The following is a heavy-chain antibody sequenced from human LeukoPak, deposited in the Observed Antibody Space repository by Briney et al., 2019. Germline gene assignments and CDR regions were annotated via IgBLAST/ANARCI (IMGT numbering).Heavy chain of an antibody. J-gene: IGHJ4*02. CDR1: GVSISSYY. D-gene: IGHD4-17*01. Sequence: PSETLSLTCTVSGVSISSYYWSWIRQPPGKGLEWIGYIYYSGSTNYNPSLKSRVTISVDTSKNQFSLKLSSVTAADTDVYYCARNDYGDYGESFDYWGQGTLVTVSS. V-gene: IGHV4-59*08. CDR3: ARNDYGDYGESFDY. CDR2: IYYSGST.